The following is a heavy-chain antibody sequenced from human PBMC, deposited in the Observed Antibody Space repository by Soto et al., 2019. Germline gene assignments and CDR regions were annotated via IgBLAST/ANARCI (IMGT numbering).Heavy chain of an antibody. D-gene: IGHD6-19*01. V-gene: IGHV1-18*04. Sequence: ASLKVSCKASGYTFTSYGISWVRQAPGQGLEWMGWISAYNGNTNYAQKLQGRVTMTTDTSTSTAYMELRSLRSDDTAVYYCARAEGGSVVYYFDYWGQGTLVTVSS. CDR3: ARAEGGSVVYYFDY. J-gene: IGHJ4*02. CDR2: ISAYNGNT. CDR1: GYTFTSYG.